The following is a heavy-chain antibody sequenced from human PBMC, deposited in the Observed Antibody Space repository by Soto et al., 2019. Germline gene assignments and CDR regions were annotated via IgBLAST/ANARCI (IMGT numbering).Heavy chain of an antibody. CDR3: ARAQGPSDTAMVYYYYYYGMDV. J-gene: IGHJ6*02. CDR1: GFTFSSYG. D-gene: IGHD5-18*01. Sequence: GGSLRLSCAASGFTFSSYGMHWVRQSPGKGLEWVAVIWYDGSNKYYADSVKGRFTISRDNSKNTLYLQMNSLRAEDTAVYYCARAQGPSDTAMVYYYYYYGMDVWGQGTTVTVS. CDR2: IWYDGSNK. V-gene: IGHV3-33*01.